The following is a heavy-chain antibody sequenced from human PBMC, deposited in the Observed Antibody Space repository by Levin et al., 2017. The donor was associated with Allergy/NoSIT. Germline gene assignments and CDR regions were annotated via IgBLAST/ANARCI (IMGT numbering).Heavy chain of an antibody. V-gene: IGHV3-30*04. CDR1: GFTFSSYA. CDR3: AREKFEYNWNDGWFDY. Sequence: GESLKISCAASGFTFSSYAMHWVRQAPGKGLEWVAVISYDGSNKYYADSVKGRFTISRDNSKNTLYLQMNSLRAEDTAVYYCAREKFEYNWNDGWFDYWGQGTLVTVSS. D-gene: IGHD1-20*01. J-gene: IGHJ4*02. CDR2: ISYDGSNK.